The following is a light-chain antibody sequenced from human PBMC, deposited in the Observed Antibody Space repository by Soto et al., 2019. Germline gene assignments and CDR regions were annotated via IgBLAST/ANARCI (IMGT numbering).Light chain of an antibody. V-gene: IGKV3-20*01. CDR2: GAS. CDR3: QHYGGSPRT. Sequence: ETVLTQSPGTLSLSPGERATLSCRASQSFRGLLAWYQQKPGQAPRLLSSGASTRATGIPDRFSGSGSGAEFTLIITRLEPEDFEVYYCQHYGGSPRTFGQGTKVDIK. CDR1: QSFRGL. J-gene: IGKJ1*01.